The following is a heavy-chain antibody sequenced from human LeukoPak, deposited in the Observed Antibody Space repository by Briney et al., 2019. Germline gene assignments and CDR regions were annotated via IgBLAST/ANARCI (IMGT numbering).Heavy chain of an antibody. CDR2: LYSSGNT. J-gene: IGHJ4*02. CDR3: ARKDGDL. CDR1: GGSVSSYH. V-gene: IGHV4-4*07. Sequence: SETLSLTCTVSGGSVSSYHWTWIRQPAGKGLEWIGRLYSSGNTNYNPSLKSRLTMSLDTSKNQFSLKLNSVTAADTAVYFCARKDGDLWGQGTLVTVSS.